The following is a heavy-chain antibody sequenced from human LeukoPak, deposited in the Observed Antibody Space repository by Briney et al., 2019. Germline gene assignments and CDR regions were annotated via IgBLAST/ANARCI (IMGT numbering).Heavy chain of an antibody. CDR2: YYYRGCP. CDR3: ARQTWLLDY. J-gene: IGHJ4*02. Sequence: SETLSLTCTVSGDSIRSYSWSWLRQPPGEGRVWLGHYYYRGCPDYNPFLKSRVTISVDTSRNQFSLKLSSVTAADSAVYYCARQTWLLDYWGQGALVTVSS. D-gene: IGHD5-12*01. V-gene: IGHV4-59*08. CDR1: GDSIRSYS.